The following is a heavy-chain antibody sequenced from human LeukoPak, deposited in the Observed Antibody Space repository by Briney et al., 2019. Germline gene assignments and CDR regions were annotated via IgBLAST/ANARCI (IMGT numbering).Heavy chain of an antibody. CDR1: GDSIRGSNYH. V-gene: IGHV4-39*07. CDR2: LHHTGRA. CDR3: AREPDA. Sequence: EASETLSLTCTVSGDSIRGSNYHWGWIRQPPGKGLEWLGTLHHTGRAFYNPSLRGRTTVSVDTSKNEFSLKLTSVTAADTAVYFCAREPDAWGQGILVIVSS. J-gene: IGHJ5*02.